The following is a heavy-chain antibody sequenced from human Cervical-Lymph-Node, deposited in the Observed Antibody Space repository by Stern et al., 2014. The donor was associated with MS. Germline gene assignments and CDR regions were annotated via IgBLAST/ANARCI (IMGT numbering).Heavy chain of an antibody. J-gene: IGHJ2*01. V-gene: IGHV3-23*04. CDR3: AKVSDDYDAHWFFDL. D-gene: IGHD4-17*01. CDR2: ISGIGGST. CDR1: GFTFRNYG. Sequence: EVQLVESGGGFVKPGGSLRLSCAVSGFTFRNYGMGWVRRAPGKGLEGVSAISGIGGSTFYADSVKGRFTISRNNFQNTLYLQMSSLRADDTAVYYCAKVSDDYDAHWFFDLWGRGTLVTVSS.